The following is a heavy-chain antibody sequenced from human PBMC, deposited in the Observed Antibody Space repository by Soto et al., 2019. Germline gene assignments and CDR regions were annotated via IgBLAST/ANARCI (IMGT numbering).Heavy chain of an antibody. V-gene: IGHV4-34*01. CDR3: ARGRGGGYSGYDLDY. Sequence: PSETLSLTCAVYGGSFSGYFWSWIRQPPGKGLEWIGEINHSGSTNYNPSLKSRVTISVDTSKNQFSLKLSSVTAADTAVYYCARGRGGGYSGYDLDYWGQGTLVTVSS. D-gene: IGHD5-12*01. J-gene: IGHJ4*02. CDR1: GGSFSGYF. CDR2: INHSGST.